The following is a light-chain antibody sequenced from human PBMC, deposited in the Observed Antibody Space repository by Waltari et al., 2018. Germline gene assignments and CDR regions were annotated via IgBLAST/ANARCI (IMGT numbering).Light chain of an antibody. CDR2: TND. V-gene: IGLV1-44*01. Sequence: QSVLAQPPSVSGPPGQRVTIFCSRGRSNIGVNVVNWYQHLPGTSPRLLIFTNDQRPSGVPDRFSGSKSGTSASLAISGLQSEDEGHYYCAVWDDNLSGVVFGAGTQVTVL. CDR1: RSNIGVNV. CDR3: AVWDDNLSGVV. J-gene: IGLJ1*01.